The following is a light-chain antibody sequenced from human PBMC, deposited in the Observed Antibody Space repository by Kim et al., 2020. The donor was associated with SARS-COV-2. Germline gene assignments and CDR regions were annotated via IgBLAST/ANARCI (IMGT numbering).Light chain of an antibody. CDR1: TSNIGLNT. Sequence: QSVLTQPPSTSGTPGQWVTIPCSGSTSNIGLNTVNWYQQFPGTAPKLLIYTNNQWPSGVPDRFSGSKSGTSASLTISGLQSEDEAYYYCASWDDSLNEVFGGGTQLTVL. CDR2: TNN. J-gene: IGLJ3*02. CDR3: ASWDDSLNEV. V-gene: IGLV1-44*01.